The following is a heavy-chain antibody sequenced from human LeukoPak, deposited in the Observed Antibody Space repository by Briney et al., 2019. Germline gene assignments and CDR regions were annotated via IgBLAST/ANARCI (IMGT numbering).Heavy chain of an antibody. D-gene: IGHD3-22*01. Sequence: ASVKVSCQASGYTFTSYYMHWVRQAPGQGLEWMGIINPSGGSTSYAQKFQGRVTMTRDTSTSTVYMELSSLRSEDTAVYYCASEWYYYDSSGPPSFDIWGQGTMVTVSS. J-gene: IGHJ3*02. CDR1: GYTFTSYY. V-gene: IGHV1-46*01. CDR3: ASEWYYYDSSGPPSFDI. CDR2: INPSGGST.